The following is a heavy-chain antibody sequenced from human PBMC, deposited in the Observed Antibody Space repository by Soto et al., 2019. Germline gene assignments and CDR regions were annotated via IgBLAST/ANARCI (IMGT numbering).Heavy chain of an antibody. CDR1: GFTFSHHS. D-gene: IGHD2-15*01. CDR2: ISGSGGNI. V-gene: IGHV3-64D*06. J-gene: IGHJ4*02. Sequence: GRSLRLSCSGSGFTFSHHSLYWVRQPPGKGLQCVSIISGSGGNIYYAESVKGRFTISRDNSKNTLYLQMTSLSSEDSAVYYCVKVSGYCTGGSCFSYFDYWGQGTPVTGSS. CDR3: VKVSGYCTGGSCFSYFDY.